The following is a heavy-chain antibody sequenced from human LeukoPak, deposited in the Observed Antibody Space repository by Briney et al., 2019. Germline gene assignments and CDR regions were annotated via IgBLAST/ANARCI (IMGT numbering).Heavy chain of an antibody. V-gene: IGHV3-48*02. D-gene: IGHD1-26*01. CDR2: ISGGSDSI. CDR1: GFTFSDHP. CDR3: ARDRPPVGAIDY. Sequence: WGSLTLSCAASGFTFSDHPMNWVRQASGEGLEWVSYISGGSDSIYYADSVKGRFTISRDNAKNSLYLQMNSLRDEDTAVYFCARDRPPVGAIDYWGQGTIVSVSS. J-gene: IGHJ4*02.